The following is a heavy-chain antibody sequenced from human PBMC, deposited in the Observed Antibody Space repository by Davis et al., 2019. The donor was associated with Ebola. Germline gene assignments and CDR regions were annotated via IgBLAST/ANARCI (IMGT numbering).Heavy chain of an antibody. V-gene: IGHV3-11*04. CDR2: ISNSAHTI. CDR3: ARDAGGDWYFDL. D-gene: IGHD3-10*01. CDR1: GFIFSDHY. J-gene: IGHJ2*01. Sequence: GESLKISCAASGFIFSDHYMSWIRQAPGKGLEFISYISNSAHTIYYADSVKGRFTISRDNAKNTVFLQMDSLRADDTALYYCARDAGGDWYFDLWGRGTLVTVSS.